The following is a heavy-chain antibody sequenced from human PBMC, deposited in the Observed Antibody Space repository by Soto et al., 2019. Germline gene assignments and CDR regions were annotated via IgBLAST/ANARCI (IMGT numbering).Heavy chain of an antibody. Sequence: QVQLVESGGGVVQPGRSLRLSCAASGFTSSNYFMHWVRQAPGKGQEWVAAISYDGSHTHYVDSVRGRFTISRDNSRNTLFLQMNSLSGEDTAVYYCARGDPYYAMDVWCQGTTVTVSS. CDR1: GFTSSNYF. J-gene: IGHJ6*02. CDR2: ISYDGSHT. CDR3: ARGDPYYAMDV. V-gene: IGHV3-30*04. D-gene: IGHD3-16*01.